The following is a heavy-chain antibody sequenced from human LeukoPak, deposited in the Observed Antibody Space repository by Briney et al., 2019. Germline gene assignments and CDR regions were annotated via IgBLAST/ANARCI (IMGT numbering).Heavy chain of an antibody. CDR2: ISAYNGNT. CDR1: GYTFTSYG. Sequence: ASVKVSCKASGYTFTSYGISWVRQAPGQGLEWMGWISAYNGNTNYAQKFQGRVTITADKSTSTAYMELSSLRSEDTAVYYCARALQQLGHGWFDPWGQGTLVTVSS. CDR3: ARALQQLGHGWFDP. V-gene: IGHV1-18*01. D-gene: IGHD6-13*01. J-gene: IGHJ5*02.